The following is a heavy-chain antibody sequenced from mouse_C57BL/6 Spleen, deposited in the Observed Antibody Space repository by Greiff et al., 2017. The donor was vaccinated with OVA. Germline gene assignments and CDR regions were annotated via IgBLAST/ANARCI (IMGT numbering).Heavy chain of an antibody. Sequence: EVKVVESGPELVKPGASVKISCKASGYTFTDYYMNWVKQSHGKSLEWIGDINPNNGGTSYNQKFKGKATLTVDKSSSTAYMELRSLTSEDSAVYYCAREKLGLLDYWGQGTTLTVSS. J-gene: IGHJ2*01. CDR2: INPNNGGT. CDR3: AREKLGLLDY. CDR1: GYTFTDYY. D-gene: IGHD4-1*01. V-gene: IGHV1-26*01.